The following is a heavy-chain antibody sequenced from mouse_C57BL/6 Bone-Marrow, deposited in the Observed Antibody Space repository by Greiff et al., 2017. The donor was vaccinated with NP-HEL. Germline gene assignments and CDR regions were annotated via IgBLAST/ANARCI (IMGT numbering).Heavy chain of an antibody. J-gene: IGHJ2*01. D-gene: IGHD3-2*02. V-gene: IGHV1-81*01. CDR3: ARRTAQATDYFDY. Sequence: VQLQQSGAELARPGASVKLSCKASGYTFTSYGISWVKQRTGQGLEWIGEIYPRSGNTYYNEKFKGKATLTADKSSSTSYMGLRSLTSEDSAVYFWARRTAQATDYFDYWGQGTTLTVSS. CDR1: GYTFTSYG. CDR2: IYPRSGNT.